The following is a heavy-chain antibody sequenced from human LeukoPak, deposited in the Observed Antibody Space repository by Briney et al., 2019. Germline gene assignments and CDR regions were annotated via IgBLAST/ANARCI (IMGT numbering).Heavy chain of an antibody. CDR3: VVYDSSGYQPLDY. CDR1: GFTFSSYS. V-gene: IGHV3-21*01. D-gene: IGHD3-22*01. Sequence: GGSLRLSCAASGFTFSSYSMNWDRQAPGKGLEWVSSISSSSSYIYYADSVKGRFTISRDNAKNSLYLQMNSLRAEDTAVYYCVVYDSSGYQPLDYWGQGTLVTVSS. CDR2: ISSSSSYI. J-gene: IGHJ4*02.